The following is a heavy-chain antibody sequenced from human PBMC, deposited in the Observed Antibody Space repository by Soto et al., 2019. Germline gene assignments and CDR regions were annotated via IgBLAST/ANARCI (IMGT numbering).Heavy chain of an antibody. D-gene: IGHD3-22*01. CDR3: ARAPFVRDYDSSGSGFDP. CDR1: GYTFTGYY. V-gene: IGHV1-2*04. Sequence: ASVKVSCKASGYTFTGYYMHWVRQAPGQGLEWMGWINPNSGGTNYAQKFQGWVTMTRDTSISTAYMELSRLRSDDTAVYYCARAPFVRDYDSSGSGFDPWGQGTLVTVSS. CDR2: INPNSGGT. J-gene: IGHJ5*02.